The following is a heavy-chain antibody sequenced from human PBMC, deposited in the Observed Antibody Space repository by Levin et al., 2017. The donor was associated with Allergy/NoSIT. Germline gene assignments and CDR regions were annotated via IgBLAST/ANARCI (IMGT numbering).Heavy chain of an antibody. CDR1: GGSVSSGSYY. J-gene: IGHJ6*02. V-gene: IGHV4-61*01. CDR3: AGREPSGYYGMDV. D-gene: IGHD1-26*01. CDR2: IYYSGST. Sequence: GSLRLSCTVSGGSVSSGSYYWSWIRQPPGKGLEWIGYIYYSGSTNYNPSLKSRVTISVDTSKNQFSLKLSSVTAADTAVYYWAGREPSGYYGMDVWGQGTTVTVSS.